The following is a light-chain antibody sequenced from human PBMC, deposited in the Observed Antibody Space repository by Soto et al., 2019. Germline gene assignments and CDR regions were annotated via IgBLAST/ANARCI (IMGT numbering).Light chain of an antibody. CDR3: QLYGGSPPWT. V-gene: IGKV3-20*01. J-gene: IGKJ1*01. CDR1: QSVSSNY. Sequence: IVLTQSPGTLSLSPWERATLSCRASQSVSSNYLAWYQQKPDQSPRLLIYATSTRATGIPDKFSGSGSGTDFTLTISRMEPEDFAVYYCQLYGGSPPWTFGPGTKVDIK. CDR2: ATS.